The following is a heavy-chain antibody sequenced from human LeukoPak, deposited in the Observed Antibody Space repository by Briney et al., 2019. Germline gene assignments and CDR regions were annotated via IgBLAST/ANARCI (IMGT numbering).Heavy chain of an antibody. CDR2: ISYDGSNK. V-gene: IGHV3-30*03. D-gene: IGHD3-22*01. Sequence: GSLRLSCAASGFTFSSYGMHWVRQAPGKGLEWVAVISYDGSNKYYADSVKGRFTISRDNSKNTLYLQMNSLRAEDTAVYYCARGAAIVVEIDYWGQGTLVTVSS. CDR1: GFTFSSYG. CDR3: ARGAAIVVEIDY. J-gene: IGHJ4*02.